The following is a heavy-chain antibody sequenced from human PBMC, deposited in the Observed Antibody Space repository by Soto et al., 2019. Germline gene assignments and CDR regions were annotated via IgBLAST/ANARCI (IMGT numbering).Heavy chain of an antibody. CDR2: INAGNGDT. CDR1: GYTFTSFP. J-gene: IGHJ1*01. CDR3: TRAPRGEH. Sequence: QVQLVQSGAEVKKPGASVTVSCKASGYTFTSFPIHWVRQAPGQRLEWMGWINAGNGDTKYSQKFQGRVTVTRDTSASTAYMELSSLRSEDTAVYYCTRAPRGEHWGQGTLVTVSS. D-gene: IGHD2-21*01. V-gene: IGHV1-3*01.